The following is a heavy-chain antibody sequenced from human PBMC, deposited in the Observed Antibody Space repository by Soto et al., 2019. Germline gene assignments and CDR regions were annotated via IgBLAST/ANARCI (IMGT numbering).Heavy chain of an antibody. CDR2: IYYTGSA. V-gene: IGHV4-31*03. D-gene: IGHD4-17*01. Sequence: QVQLQESGPGLVEPSQTLSLTCTVSGGSIRDGGYYWSWIRQRPGKGLEWIGYIYYTGSAYYNPSLKSRVSISVDISKSQFSLKLSSVTAADTAVYYCAKDPSPQPTTVVTPGWFDPWGQGIPVTVSS. CDR3: AKDPSPQPTTVVTPGWFDP. CDR1: GGSIRDGGYY. J-gene: IGHJ5*02.